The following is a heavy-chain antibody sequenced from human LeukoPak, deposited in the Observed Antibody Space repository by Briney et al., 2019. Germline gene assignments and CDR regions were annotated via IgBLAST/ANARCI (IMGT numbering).Heavy chain of an antibody. CDR3: ARERLNTMGDAFDI. CDR2: TRASGST. CDR1: GFTFSSYE. Sequence: GGSLRLSCVASGFTFSSYEMNWVRQAPGMGLEWLSYTRASGSTEYAESVKGRFTISRDNAKNSLYLQLNGLGDEDTAVYYCARERLNTMGDAFDIWGQGTMVTVSS. D-gene: IGHD1/OR15-1a*01. J-gene: IGHJ3*02. V-gene: IGHV3-48*03.